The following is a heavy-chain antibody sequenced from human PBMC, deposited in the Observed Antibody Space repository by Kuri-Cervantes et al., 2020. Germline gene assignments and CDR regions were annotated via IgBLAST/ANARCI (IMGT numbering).Heavy chain of an antibody. CDR3: AHSADYYGSGSYSGNWFDP. Sequence: SGPTLVKPTEPLTLTCTVSGFSLSNARMGVSWIRQPPGKALEWLALIYWDDDKRYSPSLKNRLTITKDTSKNQVVLTMTNMDPVDTATYYCAHSADYYGSGSYSGNWFDPWGQGTLVTVSS. V-gene: IGHV2-5*02. CDR2: IYWDDDK. D-gene: IGHD3-10*01. J-gene: IGHJ5*02. CDR1: GFSLSNARMG.